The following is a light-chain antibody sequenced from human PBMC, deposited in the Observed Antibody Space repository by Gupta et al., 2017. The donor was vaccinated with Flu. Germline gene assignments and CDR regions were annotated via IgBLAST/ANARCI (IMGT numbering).Light chain of an antibody. CDR3: QQCSNWAST. CDR1: QSVSST. J-gene: IGKJ5*01. Sequence: EIVLTQSPATLSLSPGERATLSCRASQSVSSTLGWYQQRPGQAPRLLMYDASNRATGIPARLSGSGSGTDFTLTISSLEPEDFAVYDCQQCSNWASTFGQGTRLDIK. V-gene: IGKV3-11*01. CDR2: DAS.